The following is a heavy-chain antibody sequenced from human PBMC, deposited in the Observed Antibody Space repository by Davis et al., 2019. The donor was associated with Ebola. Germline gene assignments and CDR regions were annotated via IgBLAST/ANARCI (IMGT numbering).Heavy chain of an antibody. Sequence: SVKVSCKASGYTFTGYYMHWVRQAPGQGLEWMGGIIPIFGTANYAQKFQGRVTITADKSTSTAYMELSSLRSEDTAVYYCARDYGDYGFDYWGQGTLVTVSS. CDR2: IIPIFGTA. J-gene: IGHJ4*02. D-gene: IGHD4-17*01. V-gene: IGHV1-69*06. CDR1: GYTFTGYY. CDR3: ARDYGDYGFDY.